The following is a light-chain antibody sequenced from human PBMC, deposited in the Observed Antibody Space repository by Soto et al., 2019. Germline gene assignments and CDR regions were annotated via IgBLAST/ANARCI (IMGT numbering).Light chain of an antibody. V-gene: IGLV2-14*01. J-gene: IGLJ1*01. CDR2: DVT. Sequence: QSVLTQPASVSGSPGQSITISCTGTSSDVGGYIYVSWYQQHPGKAPKLMIYDVTSRPSGVSYRFSGSKSGNTASLTISGLQTGDEAEYFCATWDSSLSVYVFGSGTKVTV. CDR3: ATWDSSLSVYV. CDR1: SSDVGGYIY.